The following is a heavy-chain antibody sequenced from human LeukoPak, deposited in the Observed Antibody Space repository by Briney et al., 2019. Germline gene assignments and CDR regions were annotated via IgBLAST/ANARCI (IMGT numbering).Heavy chain of an antibody. V-gene: IGHV1-2*02. Sequence: ASVKVSCKASGYTFTGQHIHWVRQAPGQGLEWMGWINPNSGGTNYPQKFQGSVTMTRDTSINTAYMELSRLTSDDTAVYHCARGGVYCTTTRCYLDWFDAWGQGTLVTVSS. CDR3: ARGGVYCTTTRCYLDWFDA. D-gene: IGHD2-2*01. J-gene: IGHJ5*02. CDR1: GYTFTGQH. CDR2: INPNSGGT.